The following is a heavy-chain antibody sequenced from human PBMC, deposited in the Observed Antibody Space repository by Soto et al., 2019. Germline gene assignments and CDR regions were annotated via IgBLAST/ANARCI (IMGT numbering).Heavy chain of an antibody. V-gene: IGHV4-34*01. CDR3: ARAGLVGARPPYYFDY. D-gene: IGHD1-26*01. CDR1: GGSFSGYY. J-gene: IGHJ4*02. CDR2: INHSGST. Sequence: SETLSLTCAVYGGSFSGYYWSWIRQPPGKGLEWIGEINHSGSTNYNPSLKSRVTISVDTSKNQFSLKLSSVTAADTAVYYCARAGLVGARPPYYFDYWGQGTLVTVSS.